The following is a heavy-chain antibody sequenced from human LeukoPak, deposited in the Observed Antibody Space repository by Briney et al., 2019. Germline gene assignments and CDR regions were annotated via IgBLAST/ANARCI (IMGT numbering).Heavy chain of an antibody. CDR1: GFTFSSYS. CDR3: ARDPRAGYSYGSGMDY. J-gene: IGHJ4*02. CDR2: ISSSSSYI. V-gene: IGHV3-21*01. Sequence: PGGSLRLSCAASGFTFSSYSMNWVRQAPGKGLEGVSSISSSSSYIYYADSVKGRFTISRDNAKNSMYLQMNSLRAEDTAVYYCARDPRAGYSYGSGMDYWGQGTLVTVSS. D-gene: IGHD5-18*01.